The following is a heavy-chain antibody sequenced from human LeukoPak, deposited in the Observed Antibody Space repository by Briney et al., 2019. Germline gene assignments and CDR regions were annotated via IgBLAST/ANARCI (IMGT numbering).Heavy chain of an antibody. V-gene: IGHV5-51*01. CDR2: IYPGDSDT. J-gene: IGHJ4*02. D-gene: IGHD3-10*01. CDR3: ARRKGFGELLSYFDY. CDR1: GYRFTSYW. Sequence: GESLKISCKGSGYRFTSYWIGWVRQMPGKGLEWMGIIYPGDSDTRYSPSFQGQVTISADKSISTAYLQWSSLKASDTAMYYCARRKGFGELLSYFDYWGQGTLVTVSS.